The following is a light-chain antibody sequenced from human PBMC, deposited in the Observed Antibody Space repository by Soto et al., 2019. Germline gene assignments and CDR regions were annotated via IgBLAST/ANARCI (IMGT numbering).Light chain of an antibody. CDR3: QSFDARLSGLMF. J-gene: IGLJ2*01. Sequence: QAVVTQPPSVSGAPRQAVTISCIGSSSNIGTGFDVHWYQHRPGTAPKLLIYGYTNRPSGVPDRFSGSKSGNSASLAITGLQTEDEGDYYCQSFDARLSGLMFVGGGTKLTVL. V-gene: IGLV1-40*01. CDR2: GYT. CDR1: SSNIGTGFD.